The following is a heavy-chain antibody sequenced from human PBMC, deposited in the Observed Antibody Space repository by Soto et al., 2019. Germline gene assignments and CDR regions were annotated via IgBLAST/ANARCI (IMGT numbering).Heavy chain of an antibody. Sequence: GGSLRLSCAASGFTFSSYAMHWVRQAPGKGLEWVAVISYDGSNKYYADSVKGRFTISRDNSKNTLYLQMNSLRAEDTAVYYCARDDEARNYYYYGLAVWGQGTTVTVSS. J-gene: IGHJ6*02. CDR1: GFTFSSYA. V-gene: IGHV3-30-3*01. CDR2: ISYDGSNK. CDR3: ARDDEARNYYYYGLAV.